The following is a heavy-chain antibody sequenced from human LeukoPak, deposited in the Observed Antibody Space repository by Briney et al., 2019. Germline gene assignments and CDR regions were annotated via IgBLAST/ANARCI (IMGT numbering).Heavy chain of an antibody. Sequence: PSETLSLTCTVSGGSVSSGGYYWSWIRQPPGKGLEWIGYIYYSGSTNYNPSLKSRVTISVDTSKNQFSLKLSSVTAADTAVYYCARDTRSNYYYYYYGMDVWGQGTTVTVSS. J-gene: IGHJ6*02. D-gene: IGHD4-11*01. CDR1: GGSVSSGGYY. CDR3: ARDTRSNYYYYYYGMDV. V-gene: IGHV4-61*08. CDR2: IYYSGST.